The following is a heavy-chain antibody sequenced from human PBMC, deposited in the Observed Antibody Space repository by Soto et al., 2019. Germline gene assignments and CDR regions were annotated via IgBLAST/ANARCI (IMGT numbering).Heavy chain of an antibody. D-gene: IGHD5-12*01. CDR1: GFTFSSYS. J-gene: IGHJ4*02. CDR2: ISSNGGST. V-gene: IGHV3-64*01. CDR3: ARGSNGYHLDY. Sequence: EVQLVESGGGLVQPGGSLRLSCAASGFTFSSYSMHWVRQAPGKGLEYVSVISSNGGSTYYANSVKGRFTVSRDNSKNTLYLQMGSLRAEDMAVYYCARGSNGYHLDYWGQGTLVTVSS.